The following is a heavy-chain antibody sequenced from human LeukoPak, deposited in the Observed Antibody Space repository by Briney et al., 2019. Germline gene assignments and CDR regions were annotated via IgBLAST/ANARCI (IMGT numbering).Heavy chain of an antibody. J-gene: IGHJ2*01. V-gene: IGHV4-59*01. CDR1: GGSIDPYY. CDR2: IYYTGST. CDR3: ARDYGDIPPDWYYDL. D-gene: IGHD4-17*01. Sequence: SETLSLTCTLSGGSIDPYYWSWLRQPPGKGLEWIGYIYYTGSTTYNPSLKSRVTISVDTSKNQFSLKLRSVTAADTAVYYCARDYGDIPPDWYYDLWGRGTLVTVSS.